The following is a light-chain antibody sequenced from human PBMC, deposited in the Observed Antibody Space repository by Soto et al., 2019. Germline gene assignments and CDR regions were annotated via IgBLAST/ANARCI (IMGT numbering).Light chain of an antibody. CDR3: CSYAGTYTLYV. J-gene: IGLJ1*01. CDR2: DVT. CDR1: SSDVGGHNY. V-gene: IGLV2-11*01. Sequence: LTQPRSVSGSPGQSVTISCTGTSSDVGGHNYVSWYQQHPAKAPKLVIYDVTKRPSGVPDRFSGSKSGNTASLIISGLQAEDEADYYCCSYAGTYTLYVFGTGTKVTVL.